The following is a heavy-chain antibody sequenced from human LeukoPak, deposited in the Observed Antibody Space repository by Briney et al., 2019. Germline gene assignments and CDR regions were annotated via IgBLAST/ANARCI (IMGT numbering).Heavy chain of an antibody. V-gene: IGHV1-2*02. J-gene: IGHJ6*03. Sequence: ASVKVSCKASGYTFTGYYTHWVRQAPGQGLEWMGWINPNSGATEYAQKFQGRVTMTRDTSISTAYMELYRLRSDDTAVYYCARAVPTALPDYFYYYMDVWGKGTTVTVSS. CDR3: ARAVPTALPDYFYYYMDV. CDR2: INPNSGAT. D-gene: IGHD2-2*02. CDR1: GYTFTGYY.